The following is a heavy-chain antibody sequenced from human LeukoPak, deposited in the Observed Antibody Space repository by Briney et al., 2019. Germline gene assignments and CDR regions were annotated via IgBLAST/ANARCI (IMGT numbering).Heavy chain of an antibody. CDR2: ISSSSSYI. CDR1: GFTFSSYS. V-gene: IGHV3-21*04. J-gene: IGHJ5*02. D-gene: IGHD3-3*01. Sequence: GGSLRLSCAASGFTFSSYSMNWVRQAPGKGLEWVSSISSSSSYIYYADSVKGRFTISRDNAKNSLYLQMNNLRAEDTAVYYCAREAITIFGVVRTQTTYGPHRFDPWGQGTLVTVSS. CDR3: AREAITIFGVVRTQTTYGPHRFDP.